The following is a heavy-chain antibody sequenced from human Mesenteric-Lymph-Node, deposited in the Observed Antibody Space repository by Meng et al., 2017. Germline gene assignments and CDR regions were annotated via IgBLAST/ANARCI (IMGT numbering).Heavy chain of an antibody. V-gene: IGHV1-2*06. J-gene: IGHJ4*02. Sequence: QVQLGQSGAEVQKPGASGKVSCKASGYTFTVYYMHWVRQAPGQGLEWMGRINPHTGGINYAQEFQGRVAMTRDTSISTAYMELSRLRTDDTAVYYCAKIGSNHQFDLWGQGTLVTVSS. CDR1: GYTFTVYY. CDR3: AKIGSNHQFDL. D-gene: IGHD4-11*01. CDR2: INPHTGGI.